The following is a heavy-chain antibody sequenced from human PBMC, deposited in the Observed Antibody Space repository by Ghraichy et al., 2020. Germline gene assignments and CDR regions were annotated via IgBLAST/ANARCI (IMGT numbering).Heavy chain of an antibody. CDR1: GFTVSSNY. CDR3: ARDYDFWSGYEYGMDV. D-gene: IGHD3-3*01. V-gene: IGHV3-66*01. J-gene: IGHJ6*02. CDR2: IYSGGST. Sequence: LSLTCAASGFTVSSNYMSWVRQAPGKGLEWVSVIYSGGSTYYADSVKGRFTISRDNSKNTLYLQMNSLRAEDTAVYYCARDYDFWSGYEYGMDVWGQGTTVTVSS.